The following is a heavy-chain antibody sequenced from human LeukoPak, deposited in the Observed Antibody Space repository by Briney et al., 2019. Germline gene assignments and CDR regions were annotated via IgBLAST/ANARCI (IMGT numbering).Heavy chain of an antibody. CDR1: GFTFSSYS. Sequence: PGGSLRLSCAASGFTFSSYSMNWVRQAPGKGLEWVSYISSSSSTIYYADSVKGRFTISRDNSKNTLYLQMNSLRAEDTAVYYCAREGHYDSTGGAFDIWGQGTMVTVSS. D-gene: IGHD3-22*01. CDR2: ISSSSSTI. J-gene: IGHJ3*02. CDR3: AREGHYDSTGGAFDI. V-gene: IGHV3-48*01.